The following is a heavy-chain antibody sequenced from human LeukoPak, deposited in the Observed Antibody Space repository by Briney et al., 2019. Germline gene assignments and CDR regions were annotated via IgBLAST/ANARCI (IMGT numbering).Heavy chain of an antibody. V-gene: IGHV4-4*09. J-gene: IGHJ4*02. Sequence: SETLSLTCNVSGGSIRTYYWNWIRQPPGKGLEWIGHIYTSGSTNYNPSVRSRVTISVDTPKNQFSLKLSSVTAADTAVYYCARDWKDGGSGSYDYWGQGTLVTVSS. CDR2: IYTSGST. CDR1: GGSIRTYY. D-gene: IGHD3-10*01. CDR3: ARDWKDGGSGSYDY.